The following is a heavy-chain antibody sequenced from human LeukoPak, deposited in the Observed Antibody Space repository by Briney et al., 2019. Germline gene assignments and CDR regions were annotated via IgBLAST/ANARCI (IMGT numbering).Heavy chain of an antibody. CDR3: ARGYFSMDV. D-gene: IGHD2/OR15-2a*01. J-gene: IGHJ6*02. Sequence: GGSLTLSCAASGFTFSSYWRSWVHQAPGKGLEWVANIKQDGSEKYYVDSVKGRFTISRDNAKNSLYLQMNSLRAEDTAVYYCARGYFSMDVWGQGTTVTVSS. V-gene: IGHV3-7*04. CDR1: GFTFSSYW. CDR2: IKQDGSEK.